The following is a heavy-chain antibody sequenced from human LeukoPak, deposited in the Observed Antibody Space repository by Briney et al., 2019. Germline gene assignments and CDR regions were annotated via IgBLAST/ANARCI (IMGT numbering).Heavy chain of an antibody. V-gene: IGHV3-48*04. CDR1: GFTFSSYS. CDR3: ARDKMLGLRYFDY. D-gene: IGHD5-12*01. J-gene: IGHJ4*02. Sequence: GGSLRLSCAASGFTFSSYSMNWVRQAPGKGLEWVSYISSSSSTIYYADSVKGRFTISRDNAKNSLYLQMNSLRAEDTAVYYCARDKMLGLRYFDYWGRGTLVTVSS. CDR2: ISSSSSTI.